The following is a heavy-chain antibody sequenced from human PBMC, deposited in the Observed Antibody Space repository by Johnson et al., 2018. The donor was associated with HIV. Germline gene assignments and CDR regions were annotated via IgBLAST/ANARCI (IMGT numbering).Heavy chain of an antibody. V-gene: IGHV3-30*04. J-gene: IGHJ3*02. CDR1: GFTFSSYA. D-gene: IGHD6-13*01. CDR2: ISYDGSEK. Sequence: QVQLVESGGGVVQPGRSLRLSCAASGFTFSSYAMHWVRQAPGKGLEWVAVISYDGSEKLFADSVKGRFTISRDNPKNTLYLQMNSLRAEDTAVYYCAREGEGYSSSWYDAFDIWGQGTMVTVSS. CDR3: AREGEGYSSSWYDAFDI.